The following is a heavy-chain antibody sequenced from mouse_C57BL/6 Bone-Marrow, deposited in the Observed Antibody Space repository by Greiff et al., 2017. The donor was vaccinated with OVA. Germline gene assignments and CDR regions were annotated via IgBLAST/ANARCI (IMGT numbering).Heavy chain of an antibody. CDR1: GFSLTSYG. D-gene: IGHD1-1*01. Sequence: QVQLQQSGPGLVAPSQSLSITCTVSGFSLTSYGLSWVRQPPGKGLEWLGVIWGDGSTNYHSALISRLSISKDNSKSQVFLKLNSRQTDDTATYYCAKPGYGSSNLRYAMDYWGQGTSVTVSS. CDR2: IWGDGST. V-gene: IGHV2-3*01. J-gene: IGHJ4*01. CDR3: AKPGYGSSNLRYAMDY.